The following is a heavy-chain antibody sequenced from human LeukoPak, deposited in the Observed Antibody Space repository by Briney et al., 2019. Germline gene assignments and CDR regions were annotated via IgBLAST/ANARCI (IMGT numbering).Heavy chain of an antibody. Sequence: GESLKISCKGSGYSFTSYWIGWVRHMPGKSLEWMGIIYPGDSDTRYRPSFRAQVTIAGDKSISTAYLQWSSLKASDTAMYYCATKRPGSRSTFDIWGEGTMVTVSS. D-gene: IGHD2-2*01. J-gene: IGHJ3*02. CDR1: GYSFTSYW. CDR3: ATKRPGSRSTFDI. V-gene: IGHV5-51*01. CDR2: IYPGDSDT.